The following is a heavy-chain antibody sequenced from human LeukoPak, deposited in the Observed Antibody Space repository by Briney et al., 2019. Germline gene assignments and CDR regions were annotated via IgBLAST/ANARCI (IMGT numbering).Heavy chain of an antibody. V-gene: IGHV3-7*04. D-gene: IGHD3-10*01. J-gene: IGHJ4*02. CDR3: ARDQLWFGDLLFDY. Sequence: WVALRLSCAASGFTFSSYLIIGVRQAPGKGGEGVANIKQDGSEKYYVDSVKARCTISRDNAKNPLSLQMTSLRAEDTAVYHCARDQLWFGDLLFDYWGQGTMVTVSS. CDR1: GFTFSSYL. CDR2: IKQDGSEK.